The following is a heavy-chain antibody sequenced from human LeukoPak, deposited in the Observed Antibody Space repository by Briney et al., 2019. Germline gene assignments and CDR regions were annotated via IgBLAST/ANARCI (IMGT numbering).Heavy chain of an antibody. D-gene: IGHD2-8*01. J-gene: IGHJ4*02. CDR2: IYYSGST. CDR1: GGSISSGDYY. CDR3: ARRYCTNGVCYLFDY. Sequence: SQTLSLTCTVSGGSISSGDYYWSWIRQPPGKGLEWIGYIYYSGSTYYNPSLKSRVTISVDTSKNQFSLKLSSVNAADTAVYYCARRYCTNGVCYLFDYWGQGTLVTVSS. V-gene: IGHV4-30-4*01.